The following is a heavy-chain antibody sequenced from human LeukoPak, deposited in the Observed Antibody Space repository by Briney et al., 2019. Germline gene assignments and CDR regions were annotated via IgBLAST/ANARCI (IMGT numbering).Heavy chain of an antibody. Sequence: GRSLGLSCAASGFTFSSYAMHWVRQAPGKGLEWVAAIWYDGRDNYYADSVKGRFNISRDNIKNTLYLQMNSLRPEDTAVYFCARDEIAAPAFSWGQGTLVTVS. CDR1: GFTFSSYA. J-gene: IGHJ4*02. V-gene: IGHV3-30*04. CDR3: ARDEIAAPAFS. D-gene: IGHD6-25*01. CDR2: IWYDGRDN.